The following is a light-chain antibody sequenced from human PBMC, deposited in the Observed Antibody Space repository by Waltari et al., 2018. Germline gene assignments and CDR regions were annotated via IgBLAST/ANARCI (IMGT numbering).Light chain of an antibody. V-gene: IGLV3-19*01. CDR2: GKN. CDR1: SPRSNY. Sequence: SSELTQDPAVSVALGQTVRITCQGDSPRSNYASWYQQQQGQAPVLVIYGKNNRPSGIPDRFSGSSSGNTASLTSTGAQAEDEADYYCNSRDSSGNHVVFGGGTKLTVL. J-gene: IGLJ2*01. CDR3: NSRDSSGNHVV.